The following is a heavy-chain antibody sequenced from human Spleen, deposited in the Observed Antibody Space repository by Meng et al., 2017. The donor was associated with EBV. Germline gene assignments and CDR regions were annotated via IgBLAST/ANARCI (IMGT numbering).Heavy chain of an antibody. Sequence: QVQLQQWGAGRLKPSETLSLTCAVYGGSSSGSDWSWIRQPPGKGLEWIGEINLGGNTNYNPSLKSRVTVSVDTSKNQFSLRVTSVTAADSALYYCAREAGPFFGVIVYDSWGQGTLVTVSS. J-gene: IGHJ4*02. CDR1: GGSSSGSD. V-gene: IGHV4-34*01. CDR2: INLGGNT. CDR3: AREAGPFFGVIVYDS. D-gene: IGHD3-3*01.